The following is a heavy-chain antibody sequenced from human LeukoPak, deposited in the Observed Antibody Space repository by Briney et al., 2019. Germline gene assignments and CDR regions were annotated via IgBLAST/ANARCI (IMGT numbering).Heavy chain of an antibody. V-gene: IGHV3-53*01. J-gene: IGHJ5*02. CDR2: IYSGGST. CDR1: GFTVSRNY. CDR3: AREAYYYGFNWFDP. Sequence: PGGSLRLSCAASGFTVSRNYISSVRQAPGKGLEWVSVIYSGGSTYYADSVKGRFTISRDNSKNTLYLQMNSLRAEDTAVYYCAREAYYYGFNWFDPWGQGTLVTVSS. D-gene: IGHD3-10*01.